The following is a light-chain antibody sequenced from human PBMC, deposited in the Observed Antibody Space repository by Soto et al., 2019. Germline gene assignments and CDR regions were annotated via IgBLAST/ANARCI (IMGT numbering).Light chain of an antibody. J-gene: IGLJ1*01. V-gene: IGLV2-14*01. Sequence: QSALTQPASVSGSPGQSITISCTGTSSDVGGYNYVSWYQQHPGKAPKLMIFEVSNRPSGVSNRFSGSKSGNTASLTISGLQTEDEADYYCTPYTSSFTHLFGTGTKVTVL. CDR3: TPYTSSFTHL. CDR2: EVS. CDR1: SSDVGGYNY.